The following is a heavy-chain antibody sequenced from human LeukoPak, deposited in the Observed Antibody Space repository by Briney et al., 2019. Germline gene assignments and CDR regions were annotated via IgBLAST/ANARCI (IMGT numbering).Heavy chain of an antibody. Sequence: SGTLSLTCTVSGGSISSSSYYWGWIRQPPGKGLEWIGSIYYSGSTYYNPSLKSRVTISVDTSKNQFSLKLSSVTAADTAVYYCARSRVYCSSTSCYGGSWFDPWGQGTLVTVSP. CDR3: ARSRVYCSSTSCYGGSWFDP. CDR1: GGSISSSSYY. J-gene: IGHJ5*02. D-gene: IGHD2-2*01. V-gene: IGHV4-39*01. CDR2: IYYSGST.